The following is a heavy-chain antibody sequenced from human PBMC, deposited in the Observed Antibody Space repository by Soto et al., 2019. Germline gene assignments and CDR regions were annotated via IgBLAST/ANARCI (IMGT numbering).Heavy chain of an antibody. Sequence: QAQLVQSGAEMKKPGASVKVSCKAAGYTFSTYTMNWVRQAPGQSLEWMGWINAGSGNTKYSQNCQGRVSITRDTSASTVYMELTGLKSEDTAVYYWARDTETLGPRANDALDIWGQGTMVTVSS. J-gene: IGHJ3*02. V-gene: IGHV1-3*01. CDR1: GYTFSTYT. CDR2: INAGSGNT. D-gene: IGHD3-3*02. CDR3: ARDTETLGPRANDALDI.